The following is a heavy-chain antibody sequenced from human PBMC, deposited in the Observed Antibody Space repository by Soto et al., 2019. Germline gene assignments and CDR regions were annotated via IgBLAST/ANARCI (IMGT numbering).Heavy chain of an antibody. CDR3: ARAHYGDYGYGKDV. Sequence: QLQLQESGSGLVKPSQTLSLTCAVSGCSISSGGYSSSWIRQPPGKGLEWIGYIYHSGTTYYNPSLKSRVTISVDRSKNHFSLKLSSVTAADTTVYYCARAHYGDYGYGKDVWGQGTTVTVSS. CDR1: GCSISSGGYS. CDR2: IYHSGTT. D-gene: IGHD4-17*01. V-gene: IGHV4-30-2*01. J-gene: IGHJ6*02.